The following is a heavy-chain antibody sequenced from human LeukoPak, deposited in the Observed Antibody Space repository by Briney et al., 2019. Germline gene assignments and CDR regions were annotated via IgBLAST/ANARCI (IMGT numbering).Heavy chain of an antibody. V-gene: IGHV4-59*01. Sequence: PSETLSLTCTVSGGSISSYYWSWIRQPPGKGLEWIGYIYYSGSTNYNPSLKSRVTISVDTSKNQFSLKLSSVTAADTAVYYCARDIAAADTLWGQGTLVTVSS. CDR3: ARDIAAADTL. D-gene: IGHD6-13*01. CDR1: GGSISSYY. J-gene: IGHJ4*02. CDR2: IYYSGST.